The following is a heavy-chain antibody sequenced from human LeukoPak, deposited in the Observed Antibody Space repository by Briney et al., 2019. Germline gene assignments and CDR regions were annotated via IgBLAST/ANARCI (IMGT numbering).Heavy chain of an antibody. Sequence: QPGGSLRLSCAASGFTFNIYAMSWVRQTPGKGLEWVSTIGNTETYYADSVKGRFTISRDNSRNTLYLQMKSLRAEDTAMYYCAKDSIAHNGVYDASDVWGQGTMVTVSS. CDR3: AKDSIAHNGVYDASDV. V-gene: IGHV3-23*01. CDR2: IGNTET. CDR1: GFTFNIYA. D-gene: IGHD2-21*01. J-gene: IGHJ3*01.